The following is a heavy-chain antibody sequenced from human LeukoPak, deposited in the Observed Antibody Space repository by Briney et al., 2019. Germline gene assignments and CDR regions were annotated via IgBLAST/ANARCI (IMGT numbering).Heavy chain of an antibody. J-gene: IGHJ6*02. CDR1: GGTFSSYA. D-gene: IGHD2-2*01. Sequence: ASVKVSCKASGGTFSSYAISWVRQAPGQGLEWMGRIIPILGIANYAQRFQGRVTITADKSTSTAYMELSSLRSEDTAVYYCAREALPAAIRYYYYYGMDVWGQGTTVTVSS. CDR3: AREALPAAIRYYYYYGMDV. CDR2: IIPILGIA. V-gene: IGHV1-69*04.